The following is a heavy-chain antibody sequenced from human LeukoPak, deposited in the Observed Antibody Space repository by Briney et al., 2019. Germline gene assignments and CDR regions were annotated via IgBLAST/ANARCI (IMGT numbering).Heavy chain of an antibody. Sequence: SETLSLTCAVYGGSFSGYYWSWIRQPPGKGLEWIGEINHSGSTNYNPSLKSRVTISVDTSKNQFSLKLSSVTAADTAVYYCARRDVTGTFDYWGQGTLVTVSS. CDR1: GGSFSGYY. CDR3: ARRDVTGTFDY. J-gene: IGHJ4*02. D-gene: IGHD1-20*01. V-gene: IGHV4-34*01. CDR2: INHSGST.